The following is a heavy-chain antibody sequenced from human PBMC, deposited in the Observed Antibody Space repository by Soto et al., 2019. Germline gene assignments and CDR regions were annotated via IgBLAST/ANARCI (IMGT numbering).Heavy chain of an antibody. J-gene: IGHJ4*02. CDR2: ISSTGGFR. CDR3: ARGEESCVGNTFYVLLDY. CDR1: GFAFTSYS. D-gene: IGHD2-15*01. Sequence: EVQLVESGGGLVKPGESLTLYCAASGFAFTSYSMNWVRQAPGKGLEWVSSISSTGGFRYYADSVKGRFTISTDSADNSIYLEMNSLTADDTAVYYCARGEESCVGNTFYVLLDYWGQGTLVTVSS. V-gene: IGHV3-21*01.